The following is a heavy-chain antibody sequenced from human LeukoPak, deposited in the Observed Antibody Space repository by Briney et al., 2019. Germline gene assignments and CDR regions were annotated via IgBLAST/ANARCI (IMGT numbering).Heavy chain of an antibody. CDR1: GGSFSGYY. CDR3: VITKRIVGATYYFDY. CDR2: INHSGST. V-gene: IGHV4-34*01. Sequence: SETLSLTCAVYGGSFSGYYWSWIRQPPGQGLEWIGEINHSGSTNYNPSLKSRVTISVDTSKNQFSLKLSSVTAADTAVYYCVITKRIVGATYYFDYRGEGTLVTVSS. D-gene: IGHD1-26*01. J-gene: IGHJ4*02.